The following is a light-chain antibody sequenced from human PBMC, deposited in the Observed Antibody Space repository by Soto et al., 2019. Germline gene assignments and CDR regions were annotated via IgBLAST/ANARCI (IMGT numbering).Light chain of an antibody. V-gene: IGKV3-20*01. J-gene: IGKJ1*01. CDR2: GAS. Sequence: EIVLTQSPGTLSLSPGERATLSCRASQSVSSSYLAWYQQKPGQAPRLLIYGASSRATGIPDRFSGSGSGTDFTLTISRLEPEDFAVYYCQQYGRKKTFGQGTKVDIK. CDR1: QSVSSSY. CDR3: QQYGRKKT.